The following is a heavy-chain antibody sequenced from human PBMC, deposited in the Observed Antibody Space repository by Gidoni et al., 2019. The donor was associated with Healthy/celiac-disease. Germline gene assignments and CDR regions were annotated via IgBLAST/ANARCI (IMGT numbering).Heavy chain of an antibody. Sequence: EVQLLESGGGLVQPGGSLRLSCAASGFTFSSYAMSWVRQAPGKGLEWVSAISGSGGSTYYADSVKGRFTISRDNSKNTLYLQMNSLRAEDTAVYYCAKTSYCSGGSCYSFYFDYWGQGTLVTVSS. J-gene: IGHJ4*02. CDR1: GFTFSSYA. D-gene: IGHD2-15*01. CDR2: ISGSGGST. CDR3: AKTSYCSGGSCYSFYFDY. V-gene: IGHV3-23*01.